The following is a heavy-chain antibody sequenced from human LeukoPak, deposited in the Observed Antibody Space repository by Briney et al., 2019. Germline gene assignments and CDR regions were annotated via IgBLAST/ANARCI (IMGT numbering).Heavy chain of an antibody. Sequence: ASVKVSCKTSGYTFTDYYIHWIRQAPGQGLEWMGRINPSTGGTDFAQKFQGKVSMTRDTSISTAYMELSRLGSDDTAVYYCATLGEDNTDTPFDYWGQGTLVTVSS. D-gene: IGHD3-16*01. CDR3: ATLGEDNTDTPFDY. CDR1: GYTFTDYY. V-gene: IGHV1-2*06. J-gene: IGHJ4*02. CDR2: INPSTGGT.